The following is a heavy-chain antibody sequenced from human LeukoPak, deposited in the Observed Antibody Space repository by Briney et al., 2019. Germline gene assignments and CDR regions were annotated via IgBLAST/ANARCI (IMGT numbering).Heavy chain of an antibody. CDR3: ARGRVTMVRGVTKPYNWFDP. D-gene: IGHD3-10*01. CDR2: INDSGST. V-gene: IGHV4-34*01. J-gene: IGHJ5*02. CDR1: GGSFSGYY. Sequence: PSQTLSLTCAVYGGSFSGYYWSWIRQPPGKGPEWIGEINDSGSTNYNPSLKSRVTISVDTSKNQFTLKLSSVTAADTAVYYCARGRVTMVRGVTKPYNWFDPWRQGTLVTVSS.